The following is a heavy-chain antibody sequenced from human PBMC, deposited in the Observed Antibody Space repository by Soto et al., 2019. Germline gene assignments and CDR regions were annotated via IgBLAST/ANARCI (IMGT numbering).Heavy chain of an antibody. Sequence: QLQLQESGPGLVKPSETLSLTCTVSGGSISSSSYYWGWIRQPPGKGLEWIGSIYYSGSTYYNPSLKSRVTISVGTSKNQFSLKLSSVTAADTAVYYCARIVVVPAAIDYYYYYYMDVWGKGTTVTVSS. CDR3: ARIVVVPAAIDYYYYYYMDV. CDR2: IYYSGST. V-gene: IGHV4-39*01. J-gene: IGHJ6*03. CDR1: GGSISSSSYY. D-gene: IGHD2-2*02.